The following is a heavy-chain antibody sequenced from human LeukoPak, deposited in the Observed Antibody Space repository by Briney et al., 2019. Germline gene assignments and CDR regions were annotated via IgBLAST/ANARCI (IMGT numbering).Heavy chain of an antibody. D-gene: IGHD5-24*01. Sequence: SEGLSLPSSIACGSIISYYWSWIRRPPGKGLGWSWYIYYSGSTEYNPALARRVTISVDPSLNQFSLKLSSVTAADTAVYYCARGGWLKSFNYNFDYWGQGTLVTVSS. V-gene: IGHV4-59*01. CDR3: ARGGWLKSFNYNFDY. J-gene: IGHJ4*02. CDR1: CGSIISYY. CDR2: IYYSGST.